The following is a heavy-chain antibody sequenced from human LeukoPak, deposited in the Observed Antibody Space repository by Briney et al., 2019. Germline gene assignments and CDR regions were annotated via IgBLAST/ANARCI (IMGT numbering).Heavy chain of an antibody. CDR1: GISFSSNW. CDR2: IKYDGTHK. V-gene: IGHV3-7*01. J-gene: IGHJ4*02. D-gene: IGHD3-22*01. CDR3: ASSHESSGND. Sequence: GGPLRLSCVASGISFSSNWMAWVRQAPGEGLEWVANIKYDGTHKFYADSVKGRFTISRDNAKISLFLEMNSLTADDTAVYFCASSHESSGNDWGQGTLVTVSS.